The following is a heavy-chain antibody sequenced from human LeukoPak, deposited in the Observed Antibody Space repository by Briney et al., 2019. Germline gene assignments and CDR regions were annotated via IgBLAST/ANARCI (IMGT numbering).Heavy chain of an antibody. V-gene: IGHV1-69*04. D-gene: IGHD3-10*01. CDR2: IIPILGIA. J-gene: IGHJ4*02. CDR1: GGTFSSYA. CDR3: ARDLVGSGSYTYRFDY. Sequence: WASVKVSCKASGGTFSSYAISWVRQAPGQRLEWMGRIIPILGIANYAQKFQGRVTITADKSTSTAYMELSSLRSEDTAVYYCARDLVGSGSYTYRFDYWGQGTLVTVSS.